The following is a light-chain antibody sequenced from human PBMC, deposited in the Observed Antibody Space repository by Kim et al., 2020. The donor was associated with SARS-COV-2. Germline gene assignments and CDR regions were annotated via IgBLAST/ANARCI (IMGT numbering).Light chain of an antibody. Sequence: GQSITISGTGTSIDVGGYNYVSWYQQHPGKAPKLMIYDVSKRPSGVSNRFSGSKSGNTASLTISGLQAEDEADYYCSSYTSSSTVVFGGGTKLTVL. J-gene: IGLJ2*01. CDR3: SSYTSSSTVV. V-gene: IGLV2-14*04. CDR2: DVS. CDR1: SIDVGGYNY.